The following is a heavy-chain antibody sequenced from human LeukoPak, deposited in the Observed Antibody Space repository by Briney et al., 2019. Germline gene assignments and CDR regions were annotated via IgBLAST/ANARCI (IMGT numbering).Heavy chain of an antibody. D-gene: IGHD5-24*01. Sequence: SETLSLTCTVSGGSISSSSYYWGWIRQPPGKGLEWIGSIYYSGSTYYNPSLKSRVTISVDTSKNQFSLKLSSVTAADTAVYYCARVNGYCIDYWGQGTLVTVSS. CDR1: GGSISSSSYY. CDR2: IYYSGST. CDR3: ARVNGYCIDY. V-gene: IGHV4-39*07. J-gene: IGHJ4*02.